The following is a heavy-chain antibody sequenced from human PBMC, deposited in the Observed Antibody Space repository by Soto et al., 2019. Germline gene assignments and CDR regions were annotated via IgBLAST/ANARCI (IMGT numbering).Heavy chain of an antibody. CDR2: IRSKDNSYAT. CDR3: FRENYFSYHGMDA. J-gene: IGHJ6*02. CDR1: GFAFSGST. Sequence: GGPLRLSCAGSGFAFSGSTIHWVRQASGKGLEWVGRIRSKDNSYATAYAVSVKGRFFISRDDSKTTAYLQMNSLKIDDTAVYYCFRENYFSYHGMDAGGQGTTVTVSS. V-gene: IGHV3-73*01.